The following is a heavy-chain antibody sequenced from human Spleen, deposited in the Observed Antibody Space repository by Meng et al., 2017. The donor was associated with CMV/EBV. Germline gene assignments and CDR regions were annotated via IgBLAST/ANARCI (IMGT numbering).Heavy chain of an antibody. CDR2: IYYSGST. Sequence: GSLRLSCTVSGGSISSSSYYWGLIRQPPGKGLEWIGSIYYSGSTYYNPSLKSRVTISVYTSKEQFSLKLSSVTAADTAVYYCARLTNYDFCSDSPGGMDVWGQGTTVTVSS. V-gene: IGHV4-39*01. CDR1: GGSISSSSYY. J-gene: IGHJ6*02. D-gene: IGHD3-3*01. CDR3: ARLTNYDFCSDSPGGMDV.